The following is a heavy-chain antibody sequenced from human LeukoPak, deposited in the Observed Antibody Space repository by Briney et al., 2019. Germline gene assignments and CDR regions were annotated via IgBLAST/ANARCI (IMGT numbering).Heavy chain of an antibody. Sequence: KPSETLSLTCTVSGGSISSGGYYWSWIRQHPGKGLEWIGYIYYSGSTYYNPSLKSRVTISVDTSKNQFSLKLSSVTAADTAVYYCAGAAPGTLRSFDYWGQGTLVTVSS. CDR3: AGAAPGTLRSFDY. V-gene: IGHV4-31*03. CDR2: IYYSGST. J-gene: IGHJ4*02. D-gene: IGHD6-13*01. CDR1: GGSISSGGYY.